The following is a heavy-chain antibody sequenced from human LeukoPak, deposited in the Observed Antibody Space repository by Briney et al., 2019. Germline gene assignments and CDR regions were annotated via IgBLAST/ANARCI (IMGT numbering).Heavy chain of an antibody. CDR3: ARVFGATVNDAFDI. V-gene: IGHV3-7*03. J-gene: IGHJ3*02. CDR1: GFPFSSYW. D-gene: IGHD3-16*01. Sequence: GGSLRLSCVASGFPFSSYWMTWVCQAPGKGLEWVANIKQDGSKKSYVDSVKGRFTISRDNAKNSLYLQMNSLRAEDTAVYYCARVFGATVNDAFDIWGQGTMVTVSS. CDR2: IKQDGSKK.